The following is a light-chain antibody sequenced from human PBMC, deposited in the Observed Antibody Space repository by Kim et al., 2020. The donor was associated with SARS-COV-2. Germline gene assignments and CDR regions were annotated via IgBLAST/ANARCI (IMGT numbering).Light chain of an antibody. CDR2: GAS. CDR1: QSVSSSY. Sequence: EVVLTQSPGTLSLSPGERATLSCRASQSVSSSYLAWYHQKPGQAPRLLIYGASTRATRIPDRFSGSGSGTDFTLTISRLEPEDFAVYYCQHYGTSPPVTFGPGTKVDIK. V-gene: IGKV3-20*01. CDR3: QHYGTSPPVT. J-gene: IGKJ3*01.